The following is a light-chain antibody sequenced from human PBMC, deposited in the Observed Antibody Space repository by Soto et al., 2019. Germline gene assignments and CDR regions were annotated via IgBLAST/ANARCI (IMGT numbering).Light chain of an antibody. CDR3: KQFHYWWT. Sequence: ELVLTKSPATLSLSPGDRATLSCRASQSVSSYLAWYQQKPGQPPRLLIYDASTRATGIPARFSGSGSGTEFTLTISSLQSDDFAFYYRKQFHYWWTFGQGTKVDI. CDR2: DAS. CDR1: QSVSSY. J-gene: IGKJ1*01. V-gene: IGKV3-15*01.